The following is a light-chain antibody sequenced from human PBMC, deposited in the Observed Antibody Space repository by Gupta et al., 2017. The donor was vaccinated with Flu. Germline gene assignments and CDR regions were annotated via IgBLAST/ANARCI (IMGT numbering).Light chain of an antibody. CDR2: ESS. CDR1: QNILRF. Sequence: DIQMTQSPSTLSASVGDRVTFTCRASQNILRFLAWYQHKPGQAPKLLIYESSTLAYGVPSRFSGSGSETEFSLSISGLQPDDFATYYCQQEYTYILSFGGGTKVQI. CDR3: QQEYTYILS. V-gene: IGKV1-5*03. J-gene: IGKJ4*01.